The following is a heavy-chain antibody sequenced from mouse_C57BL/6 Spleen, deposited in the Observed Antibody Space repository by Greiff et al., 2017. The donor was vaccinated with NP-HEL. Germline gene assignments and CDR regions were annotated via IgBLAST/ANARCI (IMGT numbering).Heavy chain of an antibody. V-gene: IGHV1-80*01. CDR1: GYAFSSYW. D-gene: IGHD1-1*01. J-gene: IGHJ2*01. Sequence: VQLKESGAELVKPGASVKISCKASGYAFSSYWMNWVKQRPGKGLEWIGQIYPGDGDTNYNGKFKGKGTLTADKSSSTAYMQLISLTSEDSAVYFCARECYYYGSSYDFDYWGQGTTLTVSS. CDR2: IYPGDGDT. CDR3: ARECYYYGSSYDFDY.